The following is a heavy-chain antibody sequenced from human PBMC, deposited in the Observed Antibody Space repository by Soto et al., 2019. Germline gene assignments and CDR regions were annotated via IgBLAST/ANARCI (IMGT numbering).Heavy chain of an antibody. D-gene: IGHD4-17*01. CDR2: IYYSGST. J-gene: IGHJ6*02. Sequence: PSETLSLTCTVSGGSLSSYYWSWIRQPPGKGLEWIGYIYYSGSTNYNPSLKSRVTISVDTSKNQFSLKLSSVTAADTAVYYCARDHPYGYYYYGMDVWGQGTTVTVSS. CDR3: ARDHPYGYYYYGMDV. CDR1: GGSLSSYY. V-gene: IGHV4-59*01.